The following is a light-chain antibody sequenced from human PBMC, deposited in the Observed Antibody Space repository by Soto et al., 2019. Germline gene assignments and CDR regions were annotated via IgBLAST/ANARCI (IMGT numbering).Light chain of an antibody. CDR2: GAS. CDR1: QSVSSN. CDR3: QQYGSSPT. V-gene: IGKV3-20*01. Sequence: EIVMTQSPATLSVSPWERATLSCWASQSVSSNLAWYQQKPGQAPRLLIYGASSRATGIPDRFSGSGSGTDFTLTISRLEPEDFAVYYCQQYGSSPTFGQGTKVDIK. J-gene: IGKJ1*01.